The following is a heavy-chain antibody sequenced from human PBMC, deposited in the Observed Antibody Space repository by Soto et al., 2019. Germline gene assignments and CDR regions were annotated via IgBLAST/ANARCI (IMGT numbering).Heavy chain of an antibody. CDR1: GFTFSSYA. CDR2: ISYDGSNK. D-gene: IGHD3-10*01. V-gene: IGHV3-30-3*01. J-gene: IGHJ2*01. CDR3: ARDPDCLCFGECLRFDL. Sequence: QVQLVESGGGVVQPGRSLRLSCAASGFTFSSYAMHWVRQAPGKGLEWVAVISYDGSNKYYADSVKGRFTISRDNSKNTLYLQMNSLRAEDTAVYYCARDPDCLCFGECLRFDLWGRGTLVTVSS.